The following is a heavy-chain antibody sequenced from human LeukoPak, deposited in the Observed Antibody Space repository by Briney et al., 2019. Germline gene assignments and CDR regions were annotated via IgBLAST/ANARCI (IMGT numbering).Heavy chain of an antibody. CDR2: ISAYNGNT. V-gene: IGHV1-18*04. J-gene: IGHJ4*02. Sequence: GASVKVPCKASGYTFTSYGISWVRQAPGQGLEWMGWISAYNGNTNYAQKLQGRVTMTTDTSTSTAYMELRSLRSDDTAVYYCARDRTPYCSSTSCYIADYWGQGTLVTVSS. D-gene: IGHD2-2*02. CDR3: ARDRTPYCSSTSCYIADY. CDR1: GYTFTSYG.